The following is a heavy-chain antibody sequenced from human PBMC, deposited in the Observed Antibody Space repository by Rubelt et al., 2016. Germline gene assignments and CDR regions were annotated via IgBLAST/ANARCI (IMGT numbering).Heavy chain of an antibody. CDR1: GGSFGGVY. CDR2: VSDSVTT. Sequence: QVQVQQWGAGLLKPSETLSLMCTVDGGSFGGVYWTWIRQPPRGGLEWIGEVSDSVTTNYHLSLKSRLTISVDASKNEFSLRLSSVTAADTAVYYCARGPQSDWPLGGYWGQGTLVTVS. D-gene: IGHD2-21*02. V-gene: IGHV4-34*01. CDR3: ARGPQSDWPLGGY. J-gene: IGHJ4*01.